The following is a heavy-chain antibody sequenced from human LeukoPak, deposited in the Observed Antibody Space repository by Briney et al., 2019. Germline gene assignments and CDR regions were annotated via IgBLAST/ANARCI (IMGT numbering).Heavy chain of an antibody. CDR2: ISSSGSTI. CDR3: AREGEGFLYPPRITTF. CDR1: GFTFSDYY. J-gene: IGHJ4*02. Sequence: PGGSLRLSCAASGFTFSDYYMSWIRQAPGKGLEWASYISSSGSTIYYADSVKGRFTISRDNAKNSLYLQMNSLRAEDTAVYYCAREGEGFLYPPRITTFWGQGTLVTVSS. D-gene: IGHD3-3*01. V-gene: IGHV3-11*04.